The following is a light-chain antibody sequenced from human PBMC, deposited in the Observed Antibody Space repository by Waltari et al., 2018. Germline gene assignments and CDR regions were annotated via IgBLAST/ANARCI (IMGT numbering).Light chain of an antibody. Sequence: DIQMTQSPSTLSASVDDRVPITCRSSQDSGVWLAWYQQEPGRAPDLLIYKASILQSGDPSRFSGSGSGTEFTLTISSLQPDDFATYYCQQFNSYPWTFGLGTKVEI. CDR3: QQFNSYPWT. V-gene: IGKV1-5*03. CDR2: KAS. J-gene: IGKJ1*01. CDR1: QDSGVW.